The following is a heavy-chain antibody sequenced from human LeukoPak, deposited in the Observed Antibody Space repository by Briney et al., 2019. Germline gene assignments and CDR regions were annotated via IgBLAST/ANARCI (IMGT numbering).Heavy chain of an antibody. V-gene: IGHV3-23*01. CDR3: AKGRKQWWTFDVLDM. Sequence: PGGSLRLSCVASGFTLRSYAMIWVRQAPGKGLEWVSSSGDTGSTYYTDSVKGRFTISRDNSETTLYLQMNSLRPEDTAVYHCAKGRKQWWTFDVLDMWGQGTVVTVSS. J-gene: IGHJ3*02. CDR1: GFTLRSYA. CDR2: SGDTGST. D-gene: IGHD2-8*01.